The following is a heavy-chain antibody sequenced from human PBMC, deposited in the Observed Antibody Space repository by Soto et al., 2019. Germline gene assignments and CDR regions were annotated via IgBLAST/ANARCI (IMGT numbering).Heavy chain of an antibody. J-gene: IGHJ4*02. V-gene: IGHV1-2*02. CDR2: ITPGNGDT. CDR1: GYNLFDFH. CDR3: ARERIAGPFDN. D-gene: IGHD1-26*01. Sequence: AAVNVSRMNSGYNLFDFHMHWLRPAPGQGLEWLGGITPGNGDTNYAQPFQGRVTLTRDTSIDTAYMDLSGLKSDDTASYYCARERIAGPFDNWGQGTLVTVSS.